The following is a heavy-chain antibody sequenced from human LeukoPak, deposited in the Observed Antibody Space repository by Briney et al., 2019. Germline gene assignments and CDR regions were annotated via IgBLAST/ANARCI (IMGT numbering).Heavy chain of an antibody. CDR2: ISSSGST. CDR1: GDSISSGDYY. Sequence: SETLSLTCTVSGDSISSGDYYWSWIRQPAGKGLEWIGRISSSGSTNYNPSLKSRVTISVDTSKNQFSLKLSSVTAADTAVYYCASPSLWPASGPPFDYWGQGTLVTVSS. J-gene: IGHJ4*02. CDR3: ASPSLWPASGPPFDY. V-gene: IGHV4-61*02.